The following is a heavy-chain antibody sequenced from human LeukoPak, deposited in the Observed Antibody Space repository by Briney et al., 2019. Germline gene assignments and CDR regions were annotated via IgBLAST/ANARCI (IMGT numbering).Heavy chain of an antibody. CDR3: ARVYHGDYSFFDY. V-gene: IGHV4-31*03. J-gene: IGHJ4*02. CDR1: GGSISSGGYY. CDR2: IHYSGST. D-gene: IGHD4-17*01. Sequence: SETLSLTCTVSGGSISSGGYYWSWIRQPPGKGLEWIGHIHYSGSTYYNPSLKSRVTMSVDTSKNQFSLRLSSVTAADTAVYYCARVYHGDYSFFDYWGQGTLVTVSS.